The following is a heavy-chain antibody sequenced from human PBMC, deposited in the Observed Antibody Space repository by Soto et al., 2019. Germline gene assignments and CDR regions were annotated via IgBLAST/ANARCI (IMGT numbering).Heavy chain of an antibody. V-gene: IGHV3-30-3*01. J-gene: IGHJ3*02. CDR3: ARGSFYSSGSAFDI. Sequence: QVQLVESGGGVVQPGRSLRLSCAASGFTFSSYAMHWVRQAPGKGLEWVAVISYDGTNKYYADSVKGRFTISRDNSKNTLYLQMHSLRAEDTAVYYCARGSFYSSGSAFDIWGQGTMVTVSS. CDR1: GFTFSSYA. D-gene: IGHD3-10*01. CDR2: ISYDGTNK.